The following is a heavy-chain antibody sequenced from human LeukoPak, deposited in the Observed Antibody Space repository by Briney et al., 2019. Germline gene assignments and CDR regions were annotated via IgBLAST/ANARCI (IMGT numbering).Heavy chain of an antibody. J-gene: IGHJ4*02. CDR2: INHSGST. CDR3: ARGGNSSSWYNMYFDY. CDR1: GGSFSGYY. V-gene: IGHV4-34*01. D-gene: IGHD6-13*01. Sequence: SETLSLTCAVYGGSFSGYYWSWIRQPPVKGLEWIGEINHSGSTNYNPSLKSRVTISVDTSKNQFSLKLSSVTAADTAVYYCARGGNSSSWYNMYFDYWGQGTLVTVSS.